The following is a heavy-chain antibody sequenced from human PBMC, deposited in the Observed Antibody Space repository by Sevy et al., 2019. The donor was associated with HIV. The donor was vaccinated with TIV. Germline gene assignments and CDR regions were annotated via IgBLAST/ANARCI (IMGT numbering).Heavy chain of an antibody. J-gene: IGHJ2*01. V-gene: IGHV3-13*01. CDR2: NGTVGDT. D-gene: IGHD6-25*01. Sequence: GGSLRLSCAASGFTFSSHDMHWVRQAKGKGLEWISSNGTVGDTYYIGSVKGRFTISREEAKKSFYLQMNSLRDDDTAVYYCARVQRLAPPWGFDLWGRGTLVTVSS. CDR3: ARVQRLAPPWGFDL. CDR1: GFTFSSHD.